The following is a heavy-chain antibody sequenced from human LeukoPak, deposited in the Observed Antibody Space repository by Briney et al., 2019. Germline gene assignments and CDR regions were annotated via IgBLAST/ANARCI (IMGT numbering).Heavy chain of an antibody. CDR3: ARDQSMCIAELEGFDP. Sequence: TGGSLRLSCAASGFTFSSYSMNWVRQAPGKGLEWVSSISSSSSYIYYADSVKGRFTISRDNAKNSLYLQMNSLRAEDTAVYYCARDQSMCIAELEGFDPWGQGTLVTVSS. V-gene: IGHV3-21*01. J-gene: IGHJ5*02. D-gene: IGHD6-13*01. CDR1: GFTFSSYS. CDR2: ISSSSSYI.